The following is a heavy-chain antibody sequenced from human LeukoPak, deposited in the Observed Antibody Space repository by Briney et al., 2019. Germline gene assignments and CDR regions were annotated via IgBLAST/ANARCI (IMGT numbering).Heavy chain of an antibody. CDR2: ISYDGSNK. CDR3: AKDRVATERYYMDV. V-gene: IGHV3-30*18. CDR1: GFAFIIHG. J-gene: IGHJ6*03. D-gene: IGHD6-13*01. Sequence: PGRPLRLSCAASGFAFIIHGMHLVRHSPLPGLQLVSVISYDGSNKYYADSVKGRFTISRDNSKNTLYLQMNSLRAEDTAVYYCAKDRVATERYYMDVWGKGTTVTISS.